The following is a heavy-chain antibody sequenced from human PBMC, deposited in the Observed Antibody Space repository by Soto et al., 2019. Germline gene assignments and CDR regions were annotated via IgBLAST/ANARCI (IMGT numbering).Heavy chain of an antibody. J-gene: IGHJ4*02. CDR2: ISWDDGK. Sequence: QITLKESGPTLVKPTQTLTLTCTLSGFSLSTSGVGVAWIRQPPGKALEWLGVISWDDGKHYSPYLRDRITIMKDISKDTVVLTVTTVDPVDTGTYYCARRNCSVDECFHFEYWGQGALVIVSS. D-gene: IGHD2-8*02. V-gene: IGHV2-5*02. CDR3: ARRNCSVDECFHFEY. CDR1: GFSLSTSGVG.